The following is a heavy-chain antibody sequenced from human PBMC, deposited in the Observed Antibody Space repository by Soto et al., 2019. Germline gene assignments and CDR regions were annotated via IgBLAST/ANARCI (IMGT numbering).Heavy chain of an antibody. J-gene: IGHJ4*02. D-gene: IGHD6-13*01. Sequence: GSLRLSCAASGFTFSSYGMHWVRQAPGKGLEWVAVIWYDGSNKYYADSVKGRFTISRDNSKNTLYLQMNSLRAEDTAVYYCARVIGSSSWYGDYWGQGSLVTGSS. V-gene: IGHV3-33*01. CDR2: IWYDGSNK. CDR1: GFTFSSYG. CDR3: ARVIGSSSWYGDY.